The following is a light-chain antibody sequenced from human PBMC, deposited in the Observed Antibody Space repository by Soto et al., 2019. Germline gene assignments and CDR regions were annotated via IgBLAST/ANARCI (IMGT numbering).Light chain of an antibody. V-gene: IGKV1-5*03. CDR2: KAS. Sequence: DIQMTQSPSTLSASVGDRVTITCRASQSISTWLAWYQQKPGKAPKLLIYKASSLESVVPSRFSGSGSGTVFALTISSLQPDDFATYYCQQYKSYWTFGQGTKVEIK. J-gene: IGKJ1*01. CDR3: QQYKSYWT. CDR1: QSISTW.